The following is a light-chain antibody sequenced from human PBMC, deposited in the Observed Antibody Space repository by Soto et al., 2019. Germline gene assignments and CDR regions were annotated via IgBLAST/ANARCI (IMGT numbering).Light chain of an antibody. CDR1: QSISTR. V-gene: IGKV1-5*01. Sequence: DIQMTQSPSTLSASVGDRVTITCRASQSISTRLAWYQHKSGTAPNLLIYDGSSLESGVPSRFSGSVVGTEFTLTISSLQPDDFATYSCQQYNSYSITFGQGTRLEIK. J-gene: IGKJ5*01. CDR3: QQYNSYSIT. CDR2: DGS.